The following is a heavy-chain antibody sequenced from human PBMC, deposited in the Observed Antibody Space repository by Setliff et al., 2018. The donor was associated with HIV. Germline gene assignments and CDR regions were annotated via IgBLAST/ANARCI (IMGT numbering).Heavy chain of an antibody. D-gene: IGHD2-15*01. V-gene: IGHV3-15*01. CDR3: AKTLPTLYPPHDYYFAMDV. J-gene: IGHJ6*02. Sequence: GGSLRLSCAASGFTFSNAWMSWVRQAPGKGLEWAGRIKSKTDGGTTDYAAPVKGRFTISRDNSKNTLYLQMNSLRAEDTAVYYCAKTLPTLYPPHDYYFAMDVWGQGTTVTVSS. CDR2: IKSKTDGGTT. CDR1: GFTFSNAW.